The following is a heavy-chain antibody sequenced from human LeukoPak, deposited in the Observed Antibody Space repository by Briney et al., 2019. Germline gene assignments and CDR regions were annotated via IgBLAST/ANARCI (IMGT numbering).Heavy chain of an antibody. CDR1: GFTFGGYG. D-gene: IGHD1-14*01. CDR2: IAYDGSRA. J-gene: IGHJ4*02. V-gene: IGHV3-33*01. Sequence: GGSLRLSCAGSGFTFGGYGMLWFRQTPGKGLEWVAVIAYDGSRAFYADSVKGRFTISRDNSKNTMSVQMDDLRAEDTAVYYCTRYNNDHFDYWGQGTLVTVSS. CDR3: TRYNNDHFDY.